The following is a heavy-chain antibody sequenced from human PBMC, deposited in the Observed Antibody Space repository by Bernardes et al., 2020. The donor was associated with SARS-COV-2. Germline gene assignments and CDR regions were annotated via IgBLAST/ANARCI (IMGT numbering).Heavy chain of an antibody. D-gene: IGHD6-19*01. Sequence: SETLSLTCAVYGGSFTDYYWSWIRQPPGKGLEWIGEINHSGSTNYNPSLKSRVTISVDTSKNHFSLQLSSVTAADTAVYYCARVVVLGSGSVDFFDYWGQGTLVTVSS. CDR2: INHSGST. V-gene: IGHV4-34*01. J-gene: IGHJ4*02. CDR1: GGSFTDYY. CDR3: ARVVVLGSGSVDFFDY.